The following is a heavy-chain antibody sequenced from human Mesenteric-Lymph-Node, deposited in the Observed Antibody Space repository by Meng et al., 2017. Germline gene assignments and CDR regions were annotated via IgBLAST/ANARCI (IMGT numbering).Heavy chain of an antibody. D-gene: IGHD3-22*01. CDR1: VGSISSSNW. J-gene: IGHJ4*02. CDR3: ARDYYYDSSGYRIFDY. Sequence: PEPGPGLVKPSGTLPRTRAVAVGSISSSNWWSWCGQPQGKGLEWIGEIYHSGSTNYNPSLKSRVTISVDKSKNQFSLKLSSVTAADTAVYYCARDYYYDSSGYRIFDYWGQGTLVTVSS. CDR2: IYHSGST. V-gene: IGHV4-4*02.